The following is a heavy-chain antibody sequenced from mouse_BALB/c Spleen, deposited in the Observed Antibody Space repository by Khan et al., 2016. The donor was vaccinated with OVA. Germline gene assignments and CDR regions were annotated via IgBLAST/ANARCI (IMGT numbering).Heavy chain of an antibody. Sequence: EVQLQESGPGLVKPSQSLSLTCTVTGYSIASDYAWNWIRQFPGNKLGWMGFISYSGNTNYNPSLKSRISITRDTSQNQFFLQLNSVTSEDTATYYCARVYGGDFDYWGQGTTLTVSS. CDR2: ISYSGNT. CDR1: GYSIASDYA. CDR3: ARVYGGDFDY. J-gene: IGHJ2*01. D-gene: IGHD1-1*01. V-gene: IGHV3-2*02.